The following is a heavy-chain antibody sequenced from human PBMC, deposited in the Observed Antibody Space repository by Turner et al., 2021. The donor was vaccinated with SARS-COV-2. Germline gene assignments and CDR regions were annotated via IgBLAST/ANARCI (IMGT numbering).Heavy chain of an antibody. Sequence: EVQLLESGGDLVQPGGSLRLSCVASGFTFSIYAMNWVRQAPGKGLEWVSTIVGSGYSTYYADSVKGRFTISRDNSKNTVDLQMNSLGDEDTALYYCAKDQVSGDGYVVFDYWGQGTQVTVSS. J-gene: IGHJ4*02. CDR1: GFTFSIYA. CDR3: AKDQVSGDGYVVFDY. D-gene: IGHD5-12*01. CDR2: IVGSGYST. V-gene: IGHV3-23*01.